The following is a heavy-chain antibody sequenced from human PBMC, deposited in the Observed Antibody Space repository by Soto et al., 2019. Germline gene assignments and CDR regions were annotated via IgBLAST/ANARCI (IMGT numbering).Heavy chain of an antibody. CDR2: IYYSGST. Sequence: SETLSLTCTVSGGSISSYYWSWIRQPPGKGLEWIGYIYYSGSTNYNPSLKSRVTISVDTSKNQFSLKLSSVTAADTAVYYCARTVTIFGVVTYNWFDPWGQGTLVTVSS. CDR3: ARTVTIFGVVTYNWFDP. J-gene: IGHJ5*02. CDR1: GGSISSYY. V-gene: IGHV4-59*08. D-gene: IGHD3-3*01.